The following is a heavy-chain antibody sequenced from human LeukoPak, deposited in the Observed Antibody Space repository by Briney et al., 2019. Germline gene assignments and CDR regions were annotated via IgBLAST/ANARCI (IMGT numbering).Heavy chain of an antibody. D-gene: IGHD5-12*01. CDR2: IYYSGSS. Sequence: SETLSLTCTVSGGSISYHYWSWIRQSPGKGLEWIGSIYYSGSSNYNPSLKSRVTISVDTSKNQFSLKLTSVTAADTAVYYCARDGMVATGHWFDPWGQGTLVTVSS. J-gene: IGHJ5*02. CDR3: ARDGMVATGHWFDP. CDR1: GGSISYHY. V-gene: IGHV4-59*11.